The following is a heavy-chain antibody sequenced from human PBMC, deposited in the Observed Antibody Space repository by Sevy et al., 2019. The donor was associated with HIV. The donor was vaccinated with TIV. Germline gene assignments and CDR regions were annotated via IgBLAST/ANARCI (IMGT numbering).Heavy chain of an antibody. CDR2: ISYDGSNK. V-gene: IGHV3-30-3*01. Sequence: EGSLRLSCAASGFTFSSYAMHWVHQAPGKELEWVAVISYDGSNKYYADSVKGRFTISRDNSKNTLYLQMNSLRAEDTAVYYCARDHQLQWLVRGYFDYWGQGTLVTVSS. D-gene: IGHD6-19*01. J-gene: IGHJ4*02. CDR3: ARDHQLQWLVRGYFDY. CDR1: GFTFSSYA.